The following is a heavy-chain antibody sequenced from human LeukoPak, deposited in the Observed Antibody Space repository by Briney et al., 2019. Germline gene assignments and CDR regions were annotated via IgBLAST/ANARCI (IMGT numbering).Heavy chain of an antibody. V-gene: IGHV3-53*01. J-gene: IGHJ4*02. D-gene: IGHD1-26*01. CDR3: ARGVGSGSRLRAGDY. Sequence: GGSLRLSCAASGFTVSSNYMSWVRQAPGRGLEWVSVIYSGGSTYYADSVKGRFTISRDNSKNTLYLQMNSLRAEDTAVYYCARGVGSGSRLRAGDYWGQGTLVTVSS. CDR2: IYSGGST. CDR1: GFTVSSNY.